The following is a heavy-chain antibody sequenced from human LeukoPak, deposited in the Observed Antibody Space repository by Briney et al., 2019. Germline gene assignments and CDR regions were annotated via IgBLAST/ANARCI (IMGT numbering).Heavy chain of an antibody. D-gene: IGHD3-22*01. CDR2: IHYSGST. J-gene: IGHJ5*02. V-gene: IGHV4-39*01. CDR3: ARQDGGYYYWFDP. CDR1: GDSISSSSYY. Sequence: PSETLSLTCAVSGDSISSSSYYWAWISQPPGRGLEWIGTIHYSGSTYYNPSLKSRVTISVDTSKNQFSLKLSSVTAADTAVYYCARQDGGYYYWFDPWGQGTLVTVSS.